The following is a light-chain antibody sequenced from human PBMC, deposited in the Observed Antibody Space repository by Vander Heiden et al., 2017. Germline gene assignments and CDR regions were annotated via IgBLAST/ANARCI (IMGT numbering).Light chain of an antibody. Sequence: DIQMTQSPSSLSASVGDRVTISCRASQNMYNYLSWYQHKPGKAPKLLIYAASSLQSGVPSRFSGGGSGPDFTLTISSLQPEDFATYYCHHSYSTPHTFGQGTKLEIK. CDR3: HHSYSTPHT. J-gene: IGKJ2*01. V-gene: IGKV1-39*01. CDR1: QNMYNY. CDR2: AAS.